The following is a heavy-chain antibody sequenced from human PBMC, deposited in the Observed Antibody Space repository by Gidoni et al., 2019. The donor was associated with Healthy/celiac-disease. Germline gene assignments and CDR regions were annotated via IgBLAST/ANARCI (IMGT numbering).Heavy chain of an antibody. V-gene: IGHV4-61*02. CDR1: GGSISSGSYS. CDR2: IYTSGST. Sequence: QVLLQESGPGLVKPSQTLSLTCTVPGGSISSGSYSWSWTRQTAGKGLEWIGRIYTSGSTNYNPSLKSRVTISVDTSKSQFSLKLSSVTAADTAVYYCARGFGTRKNYDFWSGYQTTQYYYGMDVWGQGTTVTVSS. J-gene: IGHJ6*02. D-gene: IGHD3-3*01. CDR3: ARGFGTRKNYDFWSGYQTTQYYYGMDV.